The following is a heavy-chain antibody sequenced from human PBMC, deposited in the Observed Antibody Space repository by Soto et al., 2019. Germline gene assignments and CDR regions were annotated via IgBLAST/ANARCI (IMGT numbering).Heavy chain of an antibody. Sequence: SVKVSCKASGGTFSSYAISWVRQAPGQGLEWMGGIIPIFGTANYAQKFQGRVTITADKSTSTAYMELSSLRSEDTAVYYCARDGEFQDGVVIQTAVFDIWGQGTMVTVSS. V-gene: IGHV1-69*06. CDR1: GGTFSSYA. CDR2: IIPIFGTA. CDR3: ARDGEFQDGVVIQTAVFDI. J-gene: IGHJ3*02. D-gene: IGHD3-3*01.